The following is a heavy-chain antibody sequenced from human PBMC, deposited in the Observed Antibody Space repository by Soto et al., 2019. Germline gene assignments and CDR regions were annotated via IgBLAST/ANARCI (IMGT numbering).Heavy chain of an antibody. V-gene: IGHV3-21*02. CDR3: ARDFPYSSSYYAWGH. J-gene: IGHJ4*02. Sequence: EVQLVESGGGLVKPGGSLRLSCAASGFSFSLYSMNWVRHAPGKGLEWVSSISSSSTYTYYTDSTKGRFTISRDDANNLLFLQMNSLRAEDTAVYYCARDFPYSSSYYAWGHWGQGTPVTVSS. D-gene: IGHD6-13*01. CDR1: GFSFSLYS. CDR2: ISSSSTYT.